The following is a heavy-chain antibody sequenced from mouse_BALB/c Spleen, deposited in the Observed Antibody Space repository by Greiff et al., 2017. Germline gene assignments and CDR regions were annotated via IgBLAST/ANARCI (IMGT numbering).Heavy chain of an antibody. Sequence: VQLQQSGAELVKPGASVKLSCKASGYTFTSYYMYWVKQRPGQGLEWIGEINPSNGGTNFNEKFKSKATLTVDKSSSTAYMQLSSLTSEDSAVYYCTRGGLRRYFDVWGAGTTVTVSS. CDR1: GYTFTSYY. J-gene: IGHJ1*01. V-gene: IGHV1S81*02. CDR3: TRGGLRRYFDV. D-gene: IGHD2-4*01. CDR2: INPSNGGT.